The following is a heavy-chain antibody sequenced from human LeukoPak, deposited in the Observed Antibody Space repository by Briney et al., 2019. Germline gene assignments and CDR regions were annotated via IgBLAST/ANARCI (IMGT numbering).Heavy chain of an antibody. V-gene: IGHV3-66*01. Sequence: GGSLRLSCAASGFTDSSNYMSLVRQAPGKGLEWVSVIYSGGSTYYADSVKGRFTISGDNSKNTLYLQMNSLRAEDTAVYYCARDSIGTGDAFDIWGQGTMVTVSS. CDR2: IYSGGST. CDR3: ARDSIGTGDAFDI. J-gene: IGHJ3*02. D-gene: IGHD1-26*01. CDR1: GFTDSSNY.